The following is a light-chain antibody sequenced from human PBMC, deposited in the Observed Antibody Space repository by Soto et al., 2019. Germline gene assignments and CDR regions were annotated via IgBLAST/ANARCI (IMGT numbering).Light chain of an antibody. CDR3: QQYDSSYT. Sequence: EIVLAQSPATVSLSPGESATLSCRASQTVANNYLAWYQQRPGQAHRLVIFGASSRATGIPDRFRGSGSATDFTLSISRVEPEDFAVYYCQQYDSSYTFGQGTKLEIK. V-gene: IGKV3-20*01. CDR1: QTVANNY. CDR2: GAS. J-gene: IGKJ2*01.